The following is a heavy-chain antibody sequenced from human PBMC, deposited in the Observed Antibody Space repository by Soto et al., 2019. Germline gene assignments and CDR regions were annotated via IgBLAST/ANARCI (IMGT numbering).Heavy chain of an antibody. J-gene: IGHJ6*02. CDR2: IIPLLNTP. V-gene: IGHV1-69*01. D-gene: IGHD6-6*01. Sequence: QVQLVQSGAEVKKPGSSVKVSCRASGGTFSSYAVSWVRQAPGQGLEWMGVIIPLLNTPKYVQKFQGRVKITADASATTAYMELSSLRSEDTAVYYCARESSSPNYYYYGMDVWGQGTTVTVSS. CDR1: GGTFSSYA. CDR3: ARESSSPNYYYYGMDV.